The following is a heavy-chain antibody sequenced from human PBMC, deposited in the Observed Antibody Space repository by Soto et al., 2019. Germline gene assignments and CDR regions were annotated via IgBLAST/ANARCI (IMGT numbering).Heavy chain of an antibody. CDR1: GGSFSGYY. CDR3: ARGPDIVVVPADNAFDI. CDR2: INHSGST. V-gene: IGHV4-34*01. Sequence: QVQLQQWGAGLLKPSETLSLTCAVYGGSFSGYYWSWIRQPPGKGLEWIGEINHSGSTNYNPSLKSLVTMSVDTSKNQFSLKLSSVTAADTAVYYGARGPDIVVVPADNAFDIWGQGTMVTVSS. J-gene: IGHJ3*02. D-gene: IGHD2-2*01.